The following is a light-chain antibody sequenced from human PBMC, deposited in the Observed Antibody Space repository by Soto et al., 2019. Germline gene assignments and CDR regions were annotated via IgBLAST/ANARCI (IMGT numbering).Light chain of an antibody. CDR3: GTWDSSLIAR. V-gene: IGLV1-51*02. Sequence: QSVLTQPPSVCAAPGQKVTFSCSGNSSNIGSNDVSWYQQLPGKAPKLLIYENSQRPSGIPDRFSGSKSGTSATLGITGLQTGDEADYYCGTWDSSLIARFGTGTKVTVL. J-gene: IGLJ1*01. CDR2: ENS. CDR1: SSNIGSND.